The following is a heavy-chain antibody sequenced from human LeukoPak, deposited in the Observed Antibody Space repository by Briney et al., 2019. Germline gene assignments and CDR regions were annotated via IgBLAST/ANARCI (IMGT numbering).Heavy chain of an antibody. V-gene: IGHV3-23*01. CDR1: GFTFSDYY. CDR2: ISGSGGST. Sequence: PGGSLRLSCAAAGFTFSDYYMSWIRQAPGKGLEWVSAISGSGGSTYYADSVKGRFTISRDNSKNTLYLQMNSLRAEDTAVYYCARRGPTVRGVISDDYWCQGTLVTVSS. D-gene: IGHD3-10*01. J-gene: IGHJ4*02. CDR3: ARRGPTVRGVISDDY.